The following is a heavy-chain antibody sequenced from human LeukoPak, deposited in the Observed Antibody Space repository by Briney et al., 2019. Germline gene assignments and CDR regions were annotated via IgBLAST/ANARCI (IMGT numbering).Heavy chain of an antibody. CDR2: INSDGSST. V-gene: IGHV3-74*01. Sequence: GGSLRLSCAASGFTFSSYWMHWVRQAPGKGLVWVSRINSDGSSTSYADSVKGRFTISRDNAKNTLYLQMNSLRAEDTAVYYCARERDYYDSSGQYYYYYYMDVWGKGTTVTVSS. J-gene: IGHJ6*03. CDR3: ARERDYYDSSGQYYYYYYMDV. D-gene: IGHD3-22*01. CDR1: GFTFSSYW.